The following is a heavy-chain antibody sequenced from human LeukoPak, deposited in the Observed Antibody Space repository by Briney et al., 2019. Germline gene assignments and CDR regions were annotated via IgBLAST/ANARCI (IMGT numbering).Heavy chain of an antibody. Sequence: PSETLSLTCTVSGGSISSSSYYWGWIRQPPGKGLEWIGSIYYSGSTYYNPSLKSRVTISVDTSKNQFSLKLSAVTAADTAVYYCAGSGYYYAGDAFDIWGQGTMVTVSS. CDR3: AGSGYYYAGDAFDI. CDR2: IYYSGST. CDR1: GGSISSSSYY. V-gene: IGHV4-39*01. D-gene: IGHD3-22*01. J-gene: IGHJ3*02.